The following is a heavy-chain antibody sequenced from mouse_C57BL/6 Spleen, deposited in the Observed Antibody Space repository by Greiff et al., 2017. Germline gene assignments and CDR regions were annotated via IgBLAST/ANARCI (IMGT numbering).Heavy chain of an antibody. Sequence: QVTLKESGAELVRPGASVTLSCKASGYTFTDYEMHWVKQTPVHGLEWIGAIDPETGGTAYNQKFKGKAILTADKSSSTAYMELRSLTSEDSAVYYCTRGVWGQGTTLTVSS. V-gene: IGHV1-15*01. CDR1: GYTFTDYE. J-gene: IGHJ2*01. CDR3: TRGV. CDR2: IDPETGGT.